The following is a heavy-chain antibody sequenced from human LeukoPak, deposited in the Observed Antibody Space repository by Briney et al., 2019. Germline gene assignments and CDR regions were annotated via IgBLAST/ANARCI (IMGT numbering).Heavy chain of an antibody. D-gene: IGHD3-10*01. J-gene: IGHJ6*03. V-gene: IGHV3-48*04. Sequence: GGSLRLSCAASGFTFSSYSMNWVRQAPGKGLEWVSYISSSSTTIYYADSVKGRFTISRDNAKNSVYLQMNSLGAEDTAVYHCAAGGDYYYHMDVWGKGTTVTVSS. CDR2: ISSSSTTI. CDR3: AAGGDYYYHMDV. CDR1: GFTFSSYS.